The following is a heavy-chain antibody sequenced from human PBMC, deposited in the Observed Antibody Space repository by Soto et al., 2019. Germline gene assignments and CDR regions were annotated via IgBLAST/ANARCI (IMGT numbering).Heavy chain of an antibody. V-gene: IGHV4-39*01. CDR1: GVSISGSSYY. CDR2: IYYSGQT. Sequence: SSEPLSLTCSLSGVSISGSSYYWGWIRQPPGKGLEWIGSIYYSGQTYYNPSLKSRVTISVDRSKNQFSLNLTSVTATATAFYYCARHGSFWGQGTLETVSS. D-gene: IGHD3-16*02. J-gene: IGHJ4*02. CDR3: ARHGSF.